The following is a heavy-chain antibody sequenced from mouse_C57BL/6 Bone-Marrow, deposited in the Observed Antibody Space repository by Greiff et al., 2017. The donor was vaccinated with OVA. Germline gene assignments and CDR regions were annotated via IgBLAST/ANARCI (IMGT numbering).Heavy chain of an antibody. D-gene: IGHD1-1*01. CDR1: GYSITSGYY. Sequence: EVQLQESGPGLVKPSQSLSLTCSVTGYSITSGYYWNWIRQFPGNKLEWMGYISYDGSNNYNPSLKNRISITRATSKNQFFLKLNSVATEDTATYYCARGGPITTVVARYFDVWGTGTTVTVSS. J-gene: IGHJ1*03. CDR3: ARGGPITTVVARYFDV. CDR2: ISYDGSN. V-gene: IGHV3-6*01.